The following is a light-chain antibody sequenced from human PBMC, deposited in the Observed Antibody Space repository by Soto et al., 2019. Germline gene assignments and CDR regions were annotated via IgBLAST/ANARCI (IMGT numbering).Light chain of an antibody. CDR3: QQRSNWTPT. V-gene: IGKV3-11*01. J-gene: IGKJ5*01. CDR2: DAS. CDR1: QSVSRY. Sequence: EIVMTQSPATLSVSPGERATLSCRASQSVSRYLAWYQQKPGQAPRLLIYDASNRATGIPARFSGSGSGTDFTLTISSLEHEDFAVYYCQQRSNWTPTFGQGTRLEIK.